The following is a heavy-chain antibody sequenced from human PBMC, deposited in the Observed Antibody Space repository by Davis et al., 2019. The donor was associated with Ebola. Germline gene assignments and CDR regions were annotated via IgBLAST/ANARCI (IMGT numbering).Heavy chain of an antibody. CDR3: ARQESLYGSSDY. CDR1: GYSFTSNW. V-gene: IGHV5-10-1*01. J-gene: IGHJ4*02. CDR2: VDPRDSYA. D-gene: IGHD3-22*01. Sequence: GESLKISCRASGYSFTSNWISWVRQMPGKGLEWMGRVDPRDSYANYSPSFQGHVTISTDKSINTAFLQWSSLKASDTAIYYCARQESLYGSSDYWGQGTLVTVSS.